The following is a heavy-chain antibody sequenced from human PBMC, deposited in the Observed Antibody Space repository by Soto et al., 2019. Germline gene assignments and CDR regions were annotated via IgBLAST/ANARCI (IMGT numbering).Heavy chain of an antibody. D-gene: IGHD3-22*01. CDR1: GFTFSSYA. Sequence: EVQLLESGGGLVQPGGSLRLSCAASGFTFSSYAMSWVRQAPGKGLEWVSAIXGSGGSTYYADSVKGRFTISRDNSKNTLYLQMNSLRAEDTAVYYCAKVPDYYDSSGYYYAEYFQHWGQGTLVTVSS. J-gene: IGHJ1*01. CDR2: IXGSGGST. V-gene: IGHV3-23*01. CDR3: AKVPDYYDSSGYYYAEYFQH.